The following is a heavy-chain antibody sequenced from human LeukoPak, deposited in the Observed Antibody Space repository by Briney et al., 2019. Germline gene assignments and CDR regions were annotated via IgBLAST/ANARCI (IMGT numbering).Heavy chain of an antibody. Sequence: ASVEVSCKASGYTFTSYYMHWVRQAPGQGLEWMGIINPSGGSTSYAQKFQGRVTMTRDMSTSTVYMELSSLRSEDTAVYYCARRAGATSWFDPWGQGTLVTVSS. J-gene: IGHJ5*02. CDR2: INPSGGST. CDR1: GYTFTSYY. V-gene: IGHV1-46*01. CDR3: ARRAGATSWFDP. D-gene: IGHD1-26*01.